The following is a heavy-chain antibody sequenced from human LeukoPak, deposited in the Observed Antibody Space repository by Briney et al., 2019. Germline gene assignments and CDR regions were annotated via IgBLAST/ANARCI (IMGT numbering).Heavy chain of an antibody. CDR2: IYCSGYT. Sequence: SETLALTCTVSGGSMSSTSYYWGWTRQPPGKGLQWIGTIYCSGYTYYTPSLKSRVTMSVDTSKNQFSLRLSSVTAADTAVFYCARLSPYSYDSSGASADYYAMDVWGQGTTVTVSS. V-gene: IGHV4-39*01. CDR1: GGSMSSTSYY. CDR3: ARLSPYSYDSSGASADYYAMDV. D-gene: IGHD3-22*01. J-gene: IGHJ6*02.